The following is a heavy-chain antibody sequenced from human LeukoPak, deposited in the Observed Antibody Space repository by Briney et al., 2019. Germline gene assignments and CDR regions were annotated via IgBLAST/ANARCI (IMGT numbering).Heavy chain of an antibody. CDR2: IKQDGSER. V-gene: IGHV3-7*01. CDR3: ARETTDDFFYYYMDV. J-gene: IGHJ6*03. CDR1: GFTFSSYW. D-gene: IGHD1/OR15-1a*01. Sequence: GGSLRLSCAASGFTFSSYWMSWVRQSPGKGLEWVANIKQDGSERYYMDSVKGRFTISRDNAKASLYLQMNSLRAEDMSVYYCARETTDDFFYYYMDVWGKGTTVTVSS.